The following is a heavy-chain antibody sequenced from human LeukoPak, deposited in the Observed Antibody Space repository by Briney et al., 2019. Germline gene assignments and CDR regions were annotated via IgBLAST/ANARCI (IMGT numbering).Heavy chain of an antibody. D-gene: IGHD3-9*01. V-gene: IGHV4-4*07. CDR2: IYTSGST. Sequence: SETLSLTCTVSGDSISGYYWNWIRQPAGKGLEWIGRIYTSGSTNYNPSLKSRVTMSVDTSKNQFSLKLSSVTAADTAVYYCARGHQRYFDWLAYFDYWGQNPGHRLL. J-gene: IGHJ4*01. CDR3: ARGHQRYFDWLAYFDY. CDR1: GDSISGYY.